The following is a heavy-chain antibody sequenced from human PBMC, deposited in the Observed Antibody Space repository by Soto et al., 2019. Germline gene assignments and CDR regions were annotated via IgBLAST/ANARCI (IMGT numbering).Heavy chain of an antibody. V-gene: IGHV4-30-4*01. J-gene: IGHJ6*02. D-gene: IGHD3-10*01. CDR1: GGSISSGDYY. CDR2: IYYSGST. CDR3: ARDRLLLWFGELSYYYGMDV. Sequence: SETLSLTCTVSGGSISSGDYYWSWIRQPPGKGLEWIGYIYYSGSTYYNPSLKSRVTISVDTSKNQFSLKLSSVTAADTAVYYCARDRLLLWFGELSYYYGMDVWGQGTTVTVSS.